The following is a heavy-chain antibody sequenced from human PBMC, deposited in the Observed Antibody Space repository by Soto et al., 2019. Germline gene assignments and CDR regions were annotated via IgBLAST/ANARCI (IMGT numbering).Heavy chain of an antibody. Sequence: SETLSLTCTVSGGTISSYYWSWIRQPPGKGLEWIGYIYYSGSTNYNPSLKSRVTISVDTSKNQFSLKLSSVTAADTAVYYCARGRPQKGGYCSSTSCYSYYYYYMDVWGKGTTVTVSS. CDR1: GGTISSYY. CDR2: IYYSGST. V-gene: IGHV4-59*01. D-gene: IGHD2-2*01. J-gene: IGHJ6*03. CDR3: ARGRPQKGGYCSSTSCYSYYYYYMDV.